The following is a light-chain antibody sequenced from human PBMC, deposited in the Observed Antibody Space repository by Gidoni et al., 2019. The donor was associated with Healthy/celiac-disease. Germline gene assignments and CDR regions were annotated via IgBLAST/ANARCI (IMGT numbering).Light chain of an antibody. Sequence: DIQMTQSPSSLSASVGDRVTITCRASQRISSYLNWYQQKPGKAPKLLIYAASSLQSGVPSRLSGSGSGTDFTLTISSLQPEDFATYYCQQSYSTLPLTFXGXTKVEIK. CDR1: QRISSY. CDR2: AAS. J-gene: IGKJ4*01. V-gene: IGKV1-39*01. CDR3: QQSYSTLPLT.